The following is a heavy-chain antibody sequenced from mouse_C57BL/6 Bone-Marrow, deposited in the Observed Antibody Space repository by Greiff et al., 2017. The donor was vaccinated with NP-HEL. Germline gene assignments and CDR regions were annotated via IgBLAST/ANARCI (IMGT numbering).Heavy chain of an antibody. D-gene: IGHD1-1*01. CDR1: GYAFSSYW. V-gene: IGHV1-80*01. CDR2: IYPGDGDT. Sequence: QVQLQQSGAELVKPGASVKISCKASGYAFSSYWMNWVKQRPGKGLEWIGQIYPGDGDTNYNGKFKGKATLTADKSSSTAYMQLSSLTSEDSAVYFCARFITTVVATDWYFDVWGTGTTVTVSS. J-gene: IGHJ1*03. CDR3: ARFITTVVATDWYFDV.